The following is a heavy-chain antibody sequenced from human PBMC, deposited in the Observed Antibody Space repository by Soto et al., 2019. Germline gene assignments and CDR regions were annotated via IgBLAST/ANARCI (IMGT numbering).Heavy chain of an antibody. D-gene: IGHD3-10*01. Sequence: SVKVSCKASGFTFTSSAVQWVRQARGQRLEWIGWIVVGSGNTNYAQKFQERVTITRDMSASTAYMELSSLRSEDTAVYYCAAAEITMVRGVIRAFDIWGQGTMVTVSS. J-gene: IGHJ3*02. CDR1: GFTFTSSA. CDR2: IVVGSGNT. V-gene: IGHV1-58*01. CDR3: AAAEITMVRGVIRAFDI.